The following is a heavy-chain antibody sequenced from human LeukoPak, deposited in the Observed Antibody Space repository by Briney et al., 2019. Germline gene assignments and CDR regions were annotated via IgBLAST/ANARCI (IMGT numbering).Heavy chain of an antibody. J-gene: IGHJ6*03. CDR3: AKVNWNSRIYYMDV. Sequence: GRSLRLSXAASGFSFSSYGMHWVRQAPGKGLEWVAVIWYDGTNKYYADSVKGRFTISRDNSKNTLYLQMNSLRAEDTAVYYCAKVNWNSRIYYMDVWGKGTTVTVSS. CDR1: GFSFSSYG. D-gene: IGHD1-7*01. CDR2: IWYDGTNK. V-gene: IGHV3-33*06.